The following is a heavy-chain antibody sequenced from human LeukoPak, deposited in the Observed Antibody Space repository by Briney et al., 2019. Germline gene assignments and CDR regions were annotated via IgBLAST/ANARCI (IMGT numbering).Heavy chain of an antibody. J-gene: IGHJ4*02. CDR2: INWNGGST. D-gene: IGHD4-17*01. CDR1: GFTISTNY. V-gene: IGHV3-20*04. Sequence: GGSLRLSCAVSGFTISTNYMSWVRQAPGNGLEWVSGINWNGGSTGYADSVKGRFTISRDNAKNSLYLQMNSLRAEDTALYYCARVNDYGDYGAFSYWGQGTLVTVSS. CDR3: ARVNDYGDYGAFSY.